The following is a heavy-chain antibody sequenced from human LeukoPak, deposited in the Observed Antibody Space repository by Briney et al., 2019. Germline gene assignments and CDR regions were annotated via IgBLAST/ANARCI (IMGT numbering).Heavy chain of an antibody. Sequence: SETLFLTCTVSGYSISSGYYWGWIRPPPGKGLEWIGSIYHSGSTYYNPSLKSRVTISVDTSKNQFSLKLSSVTAADTAVYYCARGAGSSSWFDYWGQGTLVTVSS. J-gene: IGHJ4*02. D-gene: IGHD6-13*01. CDR1: GYSISSGYY. V-gene: IGHV4-38-2*02. CDR3: ARGAGSSSWFDY. CDR2: IYHSGST.